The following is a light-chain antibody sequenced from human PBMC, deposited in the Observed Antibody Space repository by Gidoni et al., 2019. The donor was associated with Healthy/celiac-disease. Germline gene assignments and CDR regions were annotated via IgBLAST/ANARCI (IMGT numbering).Light chain of an antibody. J-gene: IGKJ4*01. CDR2: AAS. Sequence: DIQLTQSPSFLSASVGDRVTITCRAGQGISSYLAWYQQKPGKAPKLLIYAASTLQSGVPSRFSGSGSATEFTLTISSLQPEDFATYYCQQLNSYPLTFGGXTKVEIK. CDR3: QQLNSYPLT. V-gene: IGKV1-9*01. CDR1: QGISSY.